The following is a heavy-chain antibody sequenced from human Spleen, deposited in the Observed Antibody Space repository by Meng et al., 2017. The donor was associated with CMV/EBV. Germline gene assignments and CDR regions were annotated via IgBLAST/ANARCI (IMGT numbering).Heavy chain of an antibody. CDR2: IWYDGSNK. J-gene: IGHJ4*02. CDR3: AKDRARYCSSTSCHLVDY. Sequence: GGSLRLSCVASGFMFSSYGMYWVRQAPGKGLEWVAVIWYDGSNKYYADSVKGRFTISRDNSKNTLYLQMNSLRAEDTAVYYCAKDRARYCSSTSCHLVDYWGQGTLVTAPQ. CDR1: GFMFSSYG. D-gene: IGHD2-2*01. V-gene: IGHV3-30*02.